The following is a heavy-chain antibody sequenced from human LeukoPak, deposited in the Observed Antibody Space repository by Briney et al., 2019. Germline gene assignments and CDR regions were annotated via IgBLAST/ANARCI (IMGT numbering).Heavy chain of an antibody. CDR2: INWNGGST. J-gene: IGHJ4*02. D-gene: IGHD3-22*01. CDR3: ARGLYYYDSSGYYYLGY. CDR1: GFTFDDYG. V-gene: IGHV3-20*04. Sequence: GGSLRLSCTASGFTFDDYGMSWVRQAPGKGLEWVSGINWNGGSTGYADSVKGRFTISRDNAKNSLYLQMNSLRAEDTALYYCARGLYYYDSSGYYYLGYWGQGTLVTVSS.